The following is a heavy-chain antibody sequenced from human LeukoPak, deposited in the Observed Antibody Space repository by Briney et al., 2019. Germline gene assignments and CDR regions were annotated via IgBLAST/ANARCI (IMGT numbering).Heavy chain of an antibody. V-gene: IGHV3-23*05. CDR2: IVTSYVGT. Sequence: GGSLRLSCAASGFTFRDYTMARVRQAPGKGLQWVASIVTSYVGTYYVDSVAGRFVVSRDNSKNILYLQMNRLRVEDTAMYFCAKGKAAGLLDWFDPWGPGTLVTVSS. D-gene: IGHD6-19*01. CDR3: AKGKAAGLLDWFDP. CDR1: GFTFRDYT. J-gene: IGHJ5*02.